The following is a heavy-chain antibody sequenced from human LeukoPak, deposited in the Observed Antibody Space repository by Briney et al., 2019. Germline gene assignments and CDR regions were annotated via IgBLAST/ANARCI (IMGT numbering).Heavy chain of an antibody. J-gene: IGHJ6*03. V-gene: IGHV4-61*02. CDR2: IYTSGST. D-gene: IGHD3-10*01. CDR3: ARDPPFPYYSDPWSYYSRDYYYTDV. Sequence: SSETLSLTCTVSGGSISSGSYYWSWIRQPAGKGLEWIGRIYTSGSTNYNPSLKSRVTISVDTSKNQFSLKLSSVTAADTAVYYCARDPPFPYYSDPWSYYSRDYYYTDVWGKGTTVTVSS. CDR1: GGSISSGSYY.